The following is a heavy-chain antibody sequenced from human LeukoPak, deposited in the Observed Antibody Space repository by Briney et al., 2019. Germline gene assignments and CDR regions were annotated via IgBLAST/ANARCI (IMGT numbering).Heavy chain of an antibody. V-gene: IGHV4-39*01. CDR2: ISYSGST. J-gene: IGHJ4*02. CDR3: ARLDRGINAAHFDY. Sequence: PSETLSLTCTVSGGSISSGDYYWSWIRQPPGKGLEWIGIISYSGSTYYNPSLKSRVTISVDTSKNQFSLKLSSVTAADTAVYYCARLDRGINAAHFDYWGQGTLVTVSS. CDR1: GGSISSGDYY. D-gene: IGHD6-25*01.